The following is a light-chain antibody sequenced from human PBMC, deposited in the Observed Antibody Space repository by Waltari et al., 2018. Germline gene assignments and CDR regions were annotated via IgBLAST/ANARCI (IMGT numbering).Light chain of an antibody. CDR3: QQANSVPLT. CDR1: RGISSW. V-gene: IGKV1D-12*01. J-gene: IGKJ4*01. Sequence: DIQMTQSPSSVSASVGDRVTITCRASRGISSWLAWYQQKQGKAPKLLIYAASSLQSGVPSRFSGSESGTDFTLTISSLQPEDFATYYCQQANSVPLTFGGGTKVEIK. CDR2: AAS.